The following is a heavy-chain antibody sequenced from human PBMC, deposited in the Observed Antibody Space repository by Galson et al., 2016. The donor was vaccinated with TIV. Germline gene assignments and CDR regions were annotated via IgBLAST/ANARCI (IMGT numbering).Heavy chain of an antibody. V-gene: IGHV4-38-2*02. CDR3: ARGTGFSYGFWY. D-gene: IGHD5-18*01. CDR2: IYHGGST. Sequence: GFYWAWIRQPPGKGLEWMGTIYHGGSTYFNPSLKSRVAISVDTSKNQFSLKLTSVTASDTAVYYCARGTGFSYGFWYWGQGALVTVSS. J-gene: IGHJ4*02. CDR1: GFY.